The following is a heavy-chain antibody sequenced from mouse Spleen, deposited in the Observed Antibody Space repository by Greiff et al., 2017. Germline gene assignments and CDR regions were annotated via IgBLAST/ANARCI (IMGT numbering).Heavy chain of an antibody. J-gene: IGHJ2*01. CDR1: GYTFTSYW. CDR3: ARGGYDYDGGASTRFFDY. CDR2: IDPSDSET. D-gene: IGHD2-4*01. V-gene: IGHV1-52*01. Sequence: QVQLQQPGAELVRPGSSVKLSCKASGYTFTSYWMHWVKQRPIQGLEWIGNIDPSDSETHYNQKFKDKATLTVDKSSSTAYMQLSSLTSEDSAVYYCARGGYDYDGGASTRFFDYWGQGTTLTVSS.